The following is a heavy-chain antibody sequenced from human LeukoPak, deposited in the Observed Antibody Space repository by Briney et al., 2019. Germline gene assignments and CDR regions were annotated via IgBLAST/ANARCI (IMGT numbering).Heavy chain of an antibody. CDR3: AKGGTTVVDY. J-gene: IGHJ4*02. V-gene: IGHV3-74*01. CDR2: ISTDGYTT. CDR1: GLAFSAYK. Sequence: GGSLRLSCAASGLAFSAYKMHWVRQAPRKGLVWVSRISTDGYTTDYADFVQGRFTASRDNTKNTLYLQMNSLRDEDTAVYYCAKGGTTVVDYWGQGTLVTVSS. D-gene: IGHD4-23*01.